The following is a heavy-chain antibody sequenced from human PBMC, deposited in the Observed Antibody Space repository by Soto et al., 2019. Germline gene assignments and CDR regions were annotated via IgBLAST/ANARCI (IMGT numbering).Heavy chain of an antibody. J-gene: IGHJ5*02. CDR1: GGCLGRGAYY. D-gene: IGHD2-15*01. CDR2: IYYSGST. V-gene: IGHV4-61*08. CDR3: ATRNSGSNCLDP. Sequence: RCTVSGGCLGRGAYYWSGIRQNPGKGLEWIGYIYYSGSTNYNPSLKRRITISADTSKNQFPLKLNFVSAADTAVYFCATRNSGSNCLDPWGQVTLATV.